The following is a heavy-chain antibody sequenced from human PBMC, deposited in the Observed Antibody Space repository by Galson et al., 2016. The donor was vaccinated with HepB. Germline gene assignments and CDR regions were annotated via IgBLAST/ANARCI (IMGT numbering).Heavy chain of an antibody. CDR3: TTGVDGGEAS. J-gene: IGHJ4*02. V-gene: IGHV3-15*01. CDR2: ITSKVDGGTA. D-gene: IGHD3-10*01. CDR1: GFTFKYAW. Sequence: SLRLSCAASGFTFKYAWMSWVRQGPGKGLEWVGRITSKVDGGTADYGTPVKGRFTIPRDDSKDTLYLQMNSLENEDTATYYCTTGVDGGEASRGQGTPVTVSS.